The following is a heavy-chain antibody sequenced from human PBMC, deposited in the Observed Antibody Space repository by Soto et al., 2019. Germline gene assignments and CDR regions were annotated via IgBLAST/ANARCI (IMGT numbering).Heavy chain of an antibody. CDR2: IGGSGAKT. CDR1: RFAFSTFA. CDR3: AKVPTYDFWSWFQD. Sequence: EVQLLESGGGLVQPGGSLRLSCAASRFAFSTFAMGWVRQAPGKGLEWVSGIGGSGAKTYYPDSVKGRFTISRDNSKNTLYLEMNSLRAEDTAIYYCAKVPTYDFWSWFQDWGQGTLVTVSS. V-gene: IGHV3-23*01. D-gene: IGHD3-3*01. J-gene: IGHJ1*01.